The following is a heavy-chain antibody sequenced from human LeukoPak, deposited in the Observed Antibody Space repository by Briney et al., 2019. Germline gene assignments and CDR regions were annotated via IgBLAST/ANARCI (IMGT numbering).Heavy chain of an antibody. Sequence: SETLSLTCTVSGGSISSSSYYWGWIRQPPGKGLEWIGEINHSGSTNYNPSLKSRVTISVDTSKNQFSLKLSSVTAADTAVYYCARGFSVAVAVITFNYWGQGTLVTVSS. J-gene: IGHJ4*02. D-gene: IGHD6-19*01. V-gene: IGHV4-39*07. CDR1: GGSISSSSYY. CDR2: INHSGST. CDR3: ARGFSVAVAVITFNY.